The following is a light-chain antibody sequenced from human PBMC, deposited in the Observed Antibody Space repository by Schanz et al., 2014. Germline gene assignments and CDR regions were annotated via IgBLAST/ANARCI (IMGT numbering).Light chain of an antibody. Sequence: GDRVTITCRASQSISSWLAWYQQKPGKAPKVLIYDASSLESGVPSRFSGSGSGTEFTLTISSLQPDDFATYYCQQYSSYWAFGQGTKVEIK. CDR1: QSISSW. V-gene: IGKV1-5*01. CDR3: QQYSSYWA. CDR2: DAS. J-gene: IGKJ1*01.